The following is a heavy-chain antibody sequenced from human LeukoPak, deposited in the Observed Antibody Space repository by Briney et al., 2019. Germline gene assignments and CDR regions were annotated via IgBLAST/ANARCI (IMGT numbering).Heavy chain of an antibody. V-gene: IGHV3-7*01. CDR1: GFTFSSYW. CDR2: IKQDGSEK. CDR3: ARELRYFDWYFDY. D-gene: IGHD3-9*01. J-gene: IGHJ4*02. Sequence: GGSLRLSCAASGFTFSSYWMSWVRQAPGKGLEWVANIKQDGSEKYYVDSVKGRFTISRDNAKNTLYLQMNSLRAEDTAVYYCARELRYFDWYFDYWGQGTLVTVSS.